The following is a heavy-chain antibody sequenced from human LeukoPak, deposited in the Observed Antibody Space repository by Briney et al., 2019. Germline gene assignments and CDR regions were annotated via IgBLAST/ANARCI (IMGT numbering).Heavy chain of an antibody. CDR2: FYYSVST. V-gene: IGHV4-39*01. CDR1: VGYFSGGKCF. CDR3: AIHYPSVNNRFHP. D-gene: IGHD3-10*01. J-gene: IGHJ5*02. Sequence: SETLSDTCIAKVGYFSGGKCFWGWIRQPPGKGLEWIGSFYYSVSTYYNPSLKSRVTISVDTSKNQFSLKGNSVTAADTAVYFRAIHYPSVNNRFHPWGQGTLVTVSS.